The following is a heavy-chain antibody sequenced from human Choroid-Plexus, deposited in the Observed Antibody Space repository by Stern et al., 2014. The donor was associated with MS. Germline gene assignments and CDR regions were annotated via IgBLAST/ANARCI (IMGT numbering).Heavy chain of an antibody. J-gene: IGHJ6*02. CDR3: ARVYNTIYGIVTQRGSGMDV. V-gene: IGHV3-7*01. CDR1: GFTFGNYW. CDR2: IKEDGTEK. D-gene: IGHD3-3*01. Sequence: VELVEPGGGLVQPGGSLTISCTAAGFTFGNYWMTWVRQAPGKGLEWEANIKEDGTEKNYVDSVKGRFPISRDNARNSLYLQMNSLRVEDTALYYCARVYNTIYGIVTQRGSGMDVWGQGTTVIVSS.